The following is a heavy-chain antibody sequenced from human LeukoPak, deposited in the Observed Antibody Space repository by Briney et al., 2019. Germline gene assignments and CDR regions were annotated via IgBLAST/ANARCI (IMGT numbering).Heavy chain of an antibody. CDR2: ISNSGDTT. CDR1: GFSFNRYD. CDR3: ARDSGFSGTQRGEY. Sequence: GGSLRLSCAASGFSFNRYDMSWVRQAPGKGLEWVSGISNSGDTTYYADSVKDRFTISRDNSKNTLYLQMNSLRAEDTAVYYCARDSGFSGTQRGEYWGQGTLVTVSS. J-gene: IGHJ4*02. D-gene: IGHD3/OR15-3a*01. V-gene: IGHV3-23*01.